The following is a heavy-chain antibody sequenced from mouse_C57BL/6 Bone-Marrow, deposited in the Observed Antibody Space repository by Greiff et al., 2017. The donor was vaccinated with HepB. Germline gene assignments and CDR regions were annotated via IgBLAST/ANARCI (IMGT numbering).Heavy chain of an antibody. D-gene: IGHD1-1*01. CDR3: TPHYYGSSHWYFDV. V-gene: IGHV1-15*01. CDR1: GYTFTDYE. J-gene: IGHJ1*03. Sequence: QVQLKQSGAELVRPGASVTLSCKASGYTFTDYEMHWVKQTPVHGLEWIGAIDPETGGTAYNQKFKGKAILTADKSSSTAYMELRSLTSEDSAVYYCTPHYYGSSHWYFDVWGTGTTVTVSS. CDR2: IDPETGGT.